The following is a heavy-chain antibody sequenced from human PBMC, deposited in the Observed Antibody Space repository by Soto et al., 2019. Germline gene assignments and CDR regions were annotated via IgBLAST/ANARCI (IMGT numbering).Heavy chain of an antibody. D-gene: IGHD4-17*01. CDR2: IYFSGST. CDR3: ARTTEWFDP. Sequence: SETLSLTCTVSGGSISSSSYYWGWIRQPPGKGLEWIGSIYFSGSTYYNPSLKSRVILSVDTSKNQFSLKLSSVTAADTAVYYCARTTEWFDPWGQGTLVTVSS. CDR1: GGSISSSSYY. V-gene: IGHV4-39*01. J-gene: IGHJ5*02.